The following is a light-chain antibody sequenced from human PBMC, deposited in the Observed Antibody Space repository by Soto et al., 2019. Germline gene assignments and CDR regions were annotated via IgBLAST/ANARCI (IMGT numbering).Light chain of an antibody. V-gene: IGKV1-5*01. CDR1: QSISSW. Sequence: DVPMTQSPSTLSASVGDRVAITCRASQSISSWLAWYQQKPGKAPKLLIYDASILEGGVPSRFSGSGSGTEFTLTISSRQPDDFATYYCHQYSTYSWTFGQGTKVEIK. CDR2: DAS. CDR3: HQYSTYSWT. J-gene: IGKJ1*01.